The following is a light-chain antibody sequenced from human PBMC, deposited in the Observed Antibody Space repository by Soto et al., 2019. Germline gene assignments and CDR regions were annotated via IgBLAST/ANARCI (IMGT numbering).Light chain of an antibody. V-gene: IGKV1-5*03. J-gene: IGKJ3*01. CDR3: QQSFT. CDR1: QSISSW. Sequence: DIQMTQSPSTLSASVVDRVTITCRAIQSISSWLAWYQQKPGKAPKLLIYKASTLESGVPSRFSGSGSGTEFTLTISSLQPDDFATYYCQQSFTFGPGTKVDIK. CDR2: KAS.